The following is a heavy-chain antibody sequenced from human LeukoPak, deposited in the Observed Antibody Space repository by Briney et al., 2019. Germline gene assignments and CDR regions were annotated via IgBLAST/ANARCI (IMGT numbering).Heavy chain of an antibody. CDR1: GFTFNSYA. CDR2: IFGSGGSA. CDR3: AKTTTGYSSGRYPGWPADY. D-gene: IGHD6-19*01. J-gene: IGHJ4*02. Sequence: GGSLRLSCAAYGFTFNSYAMYWVRQAPGKGPEWVSGIFGSGGSAHYADSVKGRFTISRDNSKNTVYLQMSSLRAEDTAVYYCAKTTTGYSSGRYPGWPADYWGQGSLVTVSS. V-gene: IGHV3-23*01.